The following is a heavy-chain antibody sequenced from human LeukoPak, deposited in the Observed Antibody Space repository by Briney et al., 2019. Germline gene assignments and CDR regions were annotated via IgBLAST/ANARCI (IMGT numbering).Heavy chain of an antibody. CDR2: ISAYNGNT. Sequence: GASAKVSCKASGYTFTSYGISWVRQAPGQGLEWMGWISAYNGNTNYAQKLQGRVTMTTDTSTSTAYMELRSLRSDDTAVYYCARDFGIGSGPAGFDYWGQGTLVTVSS. CDR3: ARDFGIGSGPAGFDY. V-gene: IGHV1-18*01. J-gene: IGHJ4*02. D-gene: IGHD2-15*01. CDR1: GYTFTSYG.